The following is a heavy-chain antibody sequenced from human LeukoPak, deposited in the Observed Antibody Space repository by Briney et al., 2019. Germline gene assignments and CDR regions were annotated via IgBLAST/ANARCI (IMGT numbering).Heavy chain of an antibody. CDR2: ISAYKGNT. Sequence: GASVKVSCKASGYTFTSYGISWVRQAPGQGLEWMGWISAYKGNTNYAQKLQGRVTMTTDTSTSTAYMELRSLRSDDTAVYYCARDRRQRVYGDYVWFDPRGQGTLVTVSS. CDR3: ARDRRQRVYGDYVWFDP. V-gene: IGHV1-18*04. D-gene: IGHD4-17*01. J-gene: IGHJ5*02. CDR1: GYTFTSYG.